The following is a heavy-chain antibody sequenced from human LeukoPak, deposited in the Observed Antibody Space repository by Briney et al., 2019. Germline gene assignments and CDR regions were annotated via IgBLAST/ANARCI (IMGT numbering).Heavy chain of an antibody. J-gene: IGHJ4*02. Sequence: GGSLRLSCAASGFTVSSNYMSWVRQAPGKGLEWVSVIYSGGSTYYADSVKGRFTISRDNSKNTLYLQMNSLRAEDTAVYYCAKDYPPFGIAVAGPFDYWGQGTLVTVSS. CDR2: IYSGGST. CDR3: AKDYPPFGIAVAGPFDY. D-gene: IGHD6-19*01. CDR1: GFTVSSNY. V-gene: IGHV3-53*01.